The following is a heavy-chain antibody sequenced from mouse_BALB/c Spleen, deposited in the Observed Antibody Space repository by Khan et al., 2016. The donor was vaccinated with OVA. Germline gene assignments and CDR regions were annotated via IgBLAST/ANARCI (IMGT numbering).Heavy chain of an antibody. CDR3: SRRGLLWDFGY. CDR1: GYTFINYW. D-gene: IGHD2-1*01. J-gene: IGHJ2*01. CDR2: INPSTGYT. V-gene: IGHV1-7*01. Sequence: VQLQQSGAELAKPGASVKMSCKASGYTFINYWILWVKQRPGQGLEWIGYINPSTGYTEYNQNFKDKATLTAEKSSSTAYMQLSSLTSEDSAVYCCSRRGLLWDFGYWGQGTTLTVAS.